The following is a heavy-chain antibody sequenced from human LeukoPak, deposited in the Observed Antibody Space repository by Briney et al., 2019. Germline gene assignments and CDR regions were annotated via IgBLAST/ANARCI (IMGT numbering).Heavy chain of an antibody. J-gene: IGHJ4*02. V-gene: IGHV3-7*04. CDR2: IKQDASEK. CDR1: AFTFSSYC. Sequence: PGGSLTPSYAASAFTFSSYCISSVRQAPGNWLEWVANIKQDASEKYSADSVKGRFTISRDNAKNSLYLQMNTLGADDTDVYYCARDGSGSCHRFESWGQGTPVTVSS. D-gene: IGHD1-26*01. CDR3: ARDGSGSCHRFES.